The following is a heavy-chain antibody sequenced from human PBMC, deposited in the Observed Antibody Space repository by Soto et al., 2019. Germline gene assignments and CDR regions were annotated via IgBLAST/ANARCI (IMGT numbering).Heavy chain of an antibody. CDR3: ARGQPYSDTYFAFDI. Sequence: EVQLVESGGGLVQPGGSLRLSCVASGFSVSSIHVNWVRQAPGRGLEWVSVFHSGGSTYYADSAKGRFIIFRDISKNTLYLQMDTLRAEDTVLYYCARGQPYSDTYFAFDIWGQGTIVTVSS. V-gene: IGHV3-66*01. CDR2: FHSGGST. D-gene: IGHD1-26*01. J-gene: IGHJ3*02. CDR1: GFSVSSIH.